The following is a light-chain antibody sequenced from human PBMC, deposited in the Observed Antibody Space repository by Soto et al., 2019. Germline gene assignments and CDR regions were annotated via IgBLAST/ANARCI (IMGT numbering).Light chain of an antibody. V-gene: IGKV2-28*01. CDR2: EAS. J-gene: IGKJ1*01. Sequence: EIVMTQSPLSLPVSPGEPASISCRSTHSLLHSSGYNFVDWYQQKPGQAPRPLIYEASTRATGIPDRCSGSGSGTDFTLTISRLESEDFAVYCCQQFDGSLWTFGQGTKVDIK. CDR3: QQFDGSLWT. CDR1: HSLLHSSGYNF.